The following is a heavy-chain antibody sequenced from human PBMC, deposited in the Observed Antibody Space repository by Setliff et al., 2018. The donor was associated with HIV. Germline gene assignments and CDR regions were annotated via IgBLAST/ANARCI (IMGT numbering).Heavy chain of an antibody. J-gene: IGHJ6*03. V-gene: IGHV4-38-2*01. Sequence: PSETLSLTCAVSGYSVSSGYYWGWIRQPPGKGLEWIGYLYYSGSTYYNPSLKSRVTISIDTSKKQLSLKLSSVTAADTAVYYCARAGISVAGSSYYYYYYMDVWGKGTTVTVSS. D-gene: IGHD6-19*01. CDR2: LYYSGST. CDR1: GYSVSSGYY. CDR3: ARAGISVAGSSYYYYYYMDV.